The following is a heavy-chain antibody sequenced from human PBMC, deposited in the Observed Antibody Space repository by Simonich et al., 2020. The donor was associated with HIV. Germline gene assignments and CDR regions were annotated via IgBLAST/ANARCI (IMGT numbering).Heavy chain of an antibody. CDR1: GYTFTSYG. J-gene: IGHJ1*01. V-gene: IGHV1-18*01. D-gene: IGHD6-13*01. CDR2: SSAYKGNT. Sequence: QVQLVQSGAEVKKPGASVKVSCKASGYTFTSYGISWVRQAPGQGLEWMGRSSAYKGNTNYAQKLQGRVPMTTDTTTSTAYMELRSLRSDDTAVYYCAASSSGYFQHWGQGTLVTVSS. CDR3: AASSSGYFQH.